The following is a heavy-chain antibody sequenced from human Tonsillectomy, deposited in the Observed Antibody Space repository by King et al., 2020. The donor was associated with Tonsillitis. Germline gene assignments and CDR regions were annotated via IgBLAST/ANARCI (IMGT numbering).Heavy chain of an antibody. V-gene: IGHV3-30*04. CDR2: ISYDGSNK. J-gene: IGHJ1*01. Sequence: VQLVESGGGVVQPGRSLRLSCAASGFTFRTYAMHWVRQAPGKGLEWVAVISYDGSNKFYADSVKGRFIISRDNSKNTLYLQMNSLRAEDTAVYYCARSYYASSGYLSYWGQGTVVTVSS. D-gene: IGHD3-22*01. CDR1: GFTFRTYA. CDR3: ARSYYASSGYLSY.